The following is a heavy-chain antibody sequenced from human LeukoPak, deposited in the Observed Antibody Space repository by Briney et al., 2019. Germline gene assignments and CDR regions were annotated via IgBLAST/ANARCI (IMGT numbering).Heavy chain of an antibody. CDR2: ISSSGSTI. J-gene: IGHJ6*04. Sequence: GGSLRLSCAASRFSFSSYGMHWVRQAPGKGLEWVSYISSSGSTIYYADSVKGRFTISRDNAKNSLYLQMNSLRAEDTAVYYCAELGITMIGGVWGKGTTVTISS. V-gene: IGHV3-48*03. CDR3: AELGITMIGGV. CDR1: RFSFSSYG. D-gene: IGHD3-10*02.